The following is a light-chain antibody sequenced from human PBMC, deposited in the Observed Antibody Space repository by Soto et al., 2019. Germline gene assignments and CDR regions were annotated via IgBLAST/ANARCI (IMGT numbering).Light chain of an antibody. V-gene: IGLV1-44*01. CDR3: AAWDDSLNGHYV. Sequence: QSVLTQPPSASGTPGQRVTMSCSGSSSNIGRNTVNWYQQLPGTAPKLLIYSNNQRPSGVPDRFSGSKSGTSASRAISGLQSEDEADYYCAAWDDSLNGHYVFGTGTKVTVL. CDR1: SSNIGRNT. CDR2: SNN. J-gene: IGLJ1*01.